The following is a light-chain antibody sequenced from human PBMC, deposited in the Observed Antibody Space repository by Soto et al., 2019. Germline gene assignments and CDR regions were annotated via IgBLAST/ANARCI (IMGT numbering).Light chain of an antibody. Sequence: ELVLTQSQATLSLSPVERATLSCRASQSVTSSYLAWYQQKPGQAPRLLIYGASSRATGIPDRFSGSGSGTDFTLTISRLEPEDFAVYYCQQYGSSPRTFGQGTKVDIK. J-gene: IGKJ1*01. CDR3: QQYGSSPRT. CDR2: GAS. V-gene: IGKV3-20*01. CDR1: QSVTSSY.